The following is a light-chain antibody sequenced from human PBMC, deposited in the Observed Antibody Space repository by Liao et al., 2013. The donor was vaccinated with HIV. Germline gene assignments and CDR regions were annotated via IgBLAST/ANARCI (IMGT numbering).Light chain of an antibody. CDR2: QDT. J-gene: IGLJ2*01. CDR3: QAWDNRNAV. V-gene: IGLV3-1*01. Sequence: SYELTQAPSVSVSPGQTARITCSGDQLGDKYVSWYQQKPGRSPVLVIYQDTKRPSGIPERFSGSNSGDTATLTISGTQAMDEADYYCQAWDNRNAVFGGGTKLTVL. CDR1: QLGDKY.